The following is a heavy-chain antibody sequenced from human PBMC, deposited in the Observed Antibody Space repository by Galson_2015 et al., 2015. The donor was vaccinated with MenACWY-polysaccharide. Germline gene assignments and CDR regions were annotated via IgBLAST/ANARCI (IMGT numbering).Heavy chain of an antibody. CDR3: AREGSRIVFHAFDT. D-gene: IGHD6-13*01. V-gene: IGHV3-33*01. CDR2: IQYDGSKI. J-gene: IGHJ3*02. Sequence: SLRLACAASGSRFSNSGMHWVRQAPGKGLEWVAVIQYDGSKILCADSVKGRFTISRDNSKNTLFLEMNSLGAEDTAVYYCAREGSRIVFHAFDTWGQGTMVTVSS. CDR1: GSRFSNSG.